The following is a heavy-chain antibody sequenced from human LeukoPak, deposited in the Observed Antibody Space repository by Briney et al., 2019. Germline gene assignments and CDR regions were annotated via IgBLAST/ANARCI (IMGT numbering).Heavy chain of an antibody. V-gene: IGHV3-23*01. D-gene: IGHD3-3*01. Sequence: GGSLRLSCAASRFTFSNYAMSWVRQAPGKGLEWVSAISGSGGSTYYADSVKGRFTISRDNSKNTLYLQMNSLRAEDTAVYYCAKVGLRFLEWLPHYFDYWGQGTLVTVSS. CDR2: ISGSGGST. CDR3: AKVGLRFLEWLPHYFDY. CDR1: RFTFSNYA. J-gene: IGHJ4*02.